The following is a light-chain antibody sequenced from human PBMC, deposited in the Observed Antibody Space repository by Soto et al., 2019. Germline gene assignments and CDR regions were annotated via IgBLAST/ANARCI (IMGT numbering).Light chain of an antibody. CDR1: SGDIGGYDY. Sequence: QSALTQPPSASGSPGQSVTISCTGTSGDIGGYDYVSWYQQHPGKAPKLMIYEVTKRPLGVPDRFSGSKSGNTASLTVSGLQAEDEADYYCISYTSSSTWVFGGGTQLTVL. CDR3: ISYTSSSTWV. V-gene: IGLV2-8*01. CDR2: EVT. J-gene: IGLJ3*02.